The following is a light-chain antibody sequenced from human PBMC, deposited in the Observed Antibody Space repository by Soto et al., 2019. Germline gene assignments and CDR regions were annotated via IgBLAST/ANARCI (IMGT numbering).Light chain of an antibody. CDR2: AAS. Sequence: DIQMTQSPSSLSASVGDRVTITCRASQSISIYLNWYQQKPGKAPKFLIYAASSLQSGVPSRFSGSGSGTDFTLTISSLQPEDFAIYYCQQSYSISYTFGQGTKLEIK. V-gene: IGKV1-39*01. CDR1: QSISIY. J-gene: IGKJ2*01. CDR3: QQSYSISYT.